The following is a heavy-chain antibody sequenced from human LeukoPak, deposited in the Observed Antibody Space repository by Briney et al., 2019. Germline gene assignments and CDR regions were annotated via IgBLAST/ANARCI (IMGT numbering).Heavy chain of an antibody. J-gene: IGHJ4*02. V-gene: IGHV3-30*18. D-gene: IGHD6-19*01. CDR1: GFTFSSYG. CDR3: AKDRSSGWRGQFDY. CDR2: ISHDGSNK. Sequence: EGSLRLSCAASGFTFSSYGMHWVRQAPGKGLEWVAVISHDGSNKYYADSVKGRFTISRDNSKNTLYLQMNSLRAEDTAVYYCAKDRSSGWRGQFDYWGQGTLVTVSS.